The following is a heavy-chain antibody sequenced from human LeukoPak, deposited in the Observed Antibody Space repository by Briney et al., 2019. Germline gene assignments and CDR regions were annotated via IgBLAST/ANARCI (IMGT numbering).Heavy chain of an antibody. CDR2: TYAGDSAT. CDR3: ARPPGSGSYSDAFDI. CDR1: GYSFTSYW. V-gene: IGHV5-51*01. J-gene: IGHJ3*02. Sequence: LGEPLKISCQGSGYSFTSYWIGWVRRMPGKGREWIGITYAGDSATTNNPSFKGQVTISADKSISTAYLQWSSLKASDTAMYYCARPPGSGSYSDAFDIWGQGTMVTVSS. D-gene: IGHD3-10*01.